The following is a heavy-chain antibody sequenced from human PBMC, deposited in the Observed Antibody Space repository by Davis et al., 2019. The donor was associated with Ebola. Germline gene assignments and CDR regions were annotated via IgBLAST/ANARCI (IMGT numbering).Heavy chain of an antibody. V-gene: IGHV3-48*03. CDR1: GFTFSSYE. Sequence: GESLKISCAASGFTFSSYEMNWVRQAPGKGLEWVSYISQTGTIYYADSVKGRFTISRDNARNSLHLQMNSLRPEDTAVYYCGAGRGWIFSSWGQGTLVTVSS. CDR3: GAGRGWIFSS. CDR2: ISQTGTI. J-gene: IGHJ5*02. D-gene: IGHD6-19*01.